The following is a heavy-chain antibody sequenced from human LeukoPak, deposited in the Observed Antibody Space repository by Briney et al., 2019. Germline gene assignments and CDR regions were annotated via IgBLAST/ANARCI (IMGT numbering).Heavy chain of an antibody. J-gene: IGHJ4*02. CDR3: ARESGAAVYY. CDR1: GFTFSSYA. CDR2: ISGSGTGT. D-gene: IGHD6-25*01. Sequence: PGGSLRLSCAASGFTFSSYAMSWVRQAPGKGLEWVSAISGSGTGTYYADSVKGRFTISRDNAKNTLYLQMNSLRAEDTAVYYCARESGAAVYYWGQGTLVTASS. V-gene: IGHV3-23*01.